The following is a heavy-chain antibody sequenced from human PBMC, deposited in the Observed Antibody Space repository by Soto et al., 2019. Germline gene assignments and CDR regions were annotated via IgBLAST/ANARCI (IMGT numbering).Heavy chain of an antibody. J-gene: IGHJ5*02. CDR1: GASIRGSYYF. V-gene: IGHV4-61*01. CDR3: ARESAGSHKNNWFDP. Sequence: SETLSLTCTVTGASIRGSYYFWSWIRQPPGEGLEWLGFVHYSGGTKYNLSLKSRVTISLDSAQNQLSLKVISVTAADTAVYYCARESAGSHKNNWFDPWGQGILVTVSS. CDR2: VHYSGGT.